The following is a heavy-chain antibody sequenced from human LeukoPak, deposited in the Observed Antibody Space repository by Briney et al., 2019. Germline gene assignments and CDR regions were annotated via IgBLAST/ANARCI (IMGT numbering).Heavy chain of an antibody. CDR3: AREVNWNFRVWFDP. D-gene: IGHD1-7*01. CDR1: GFTFSSYW. V-gene: IGHV3-74*01. CDR2: INSDGSST. Sequence: GGSLRLSCAASGFTFSSYWMHWVRHAPGKGLVWVSRINSDGSSTSYADSVKGRFTISRDNAKNTLYLQMNSLRAEDTAVYYCAREVNWNFRVWFDPWGQGTLVTVSS. J-gene: IGHJ5*02.